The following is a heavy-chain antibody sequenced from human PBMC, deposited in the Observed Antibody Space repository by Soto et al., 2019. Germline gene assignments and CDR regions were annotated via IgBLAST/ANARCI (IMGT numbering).Heavy chain of an antibody. V-gene: IGHV1-18*01. D-gene: IGHD6-13*01. J-gene: IGHJ4*02. CDR3: ASASLAGPSNFDY. CDR1: GYTFTNYG. Sequence: QVHLVQSGAEVKKPGASVKVSCKASGYTFTNYGISWVRQAPGQGLEWMGWINAYNGKTNYAQKVQGRVNMTTDTXTTTGHVELRSLRSDDTAGYYCASASLAGPSNFDYWGQGSLVTVSS. CDR2: INAYNGKT.